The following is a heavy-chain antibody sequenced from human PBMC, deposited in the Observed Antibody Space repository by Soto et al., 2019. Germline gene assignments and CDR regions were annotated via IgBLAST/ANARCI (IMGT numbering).Heavy chain of an antibody. V-gene: IGHV1-18*01. CDR2: FNTYNGNT. J-gene: IGHJ4*02. CDR1: GYTFSSYG. Sequence: QVQLLQCGAEVKKPGASVKVSCKASGYTFSSYGITWVRQAPGQRLEWMGWFNTYNGNTNYAQKLQGRVTMTTDTSTSTAYMELRSLRSDDTAVYYCARERGGYSYGDYWGQGALVTVSS. CDR3: ARERGGYSYGDY. D-gene: IGHD5-18*01.